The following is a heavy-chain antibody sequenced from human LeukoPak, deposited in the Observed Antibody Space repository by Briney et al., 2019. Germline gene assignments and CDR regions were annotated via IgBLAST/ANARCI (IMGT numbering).Heavy chain of an antibody. CDR2: TYYRSKWYY. CDR3: ARDEGNTGWHTFDI. D-gene: IGHD6-19*01. Sequence: SQTLSLTCGISGDSVSTINGAWNWVRQSPSGGLEWLGRTYYRSKWYYDYAVSVQGRITINPDTSKNQFSLQLSSVTPEDTAVYYCARDEGNTGWHTFDIWGQGTLITVSS. J-gene: IGHJ4*02. CDR1: GDSVSTINGA. V-gene: IGHV6-1*01.